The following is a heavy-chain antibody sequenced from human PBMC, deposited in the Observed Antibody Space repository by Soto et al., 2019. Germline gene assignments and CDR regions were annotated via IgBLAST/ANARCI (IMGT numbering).Heavy chain of an antibody. J-gene: IGHJ4*02. D-gene: IGHD6-19*01. Sequence: QVQLQESGPGLVKPSGSLSLTCAVSGGSISSSNWWRWVRQPPGKGLEWIGEIYNSWSTNYNPSPKIRVTISVDMSKNQFSLKLSSVTAADTAVYYCARVRGWAYYFDYWGQGTLVTVSS. CDR3: ARVRGWAYYFDY. CDR1: GGSISSSNW. V-gene: IGHV4-4*02. CDR2: IYNSWST.